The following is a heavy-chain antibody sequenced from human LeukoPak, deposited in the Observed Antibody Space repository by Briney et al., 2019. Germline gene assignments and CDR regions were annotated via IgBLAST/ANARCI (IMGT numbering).Heavy chain of an antibody. CDR2: TSSSDAGT. CDR3: AKAPVTTCSGAYCYPFDY. Sequence: PGGSLRLSCAASGFTFTTYGMSWVRQAPGKGLEWVSATSSSDAGTYHADSVRGRFTISRDNSKNTLYLQMNSLRAEDAAVYYCAKAPVTTCSGAYCYPFDYWGQGTLVTVSS. V-gene: IGHV3-23*01. J-gene: IGHJ4*02. D-gene: IGHD2-15*01. CDR1: GFTFTTYG.